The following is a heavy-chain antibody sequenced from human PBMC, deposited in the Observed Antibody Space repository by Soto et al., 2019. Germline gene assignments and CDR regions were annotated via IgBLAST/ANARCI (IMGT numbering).Heavy chain of an antibody. CDR2: ISGDIVYI. D-gene: IGHD5-18*01. CDR3: ARGYSYTQPVFDY. V-gene: IGHV3-21*04. Sequence: GGSLRLSCVASGFNFGIYSMNWVRQAPGKGLEWVSCISGDIVYIYYADSVKGRFTISRDNFKNTLYLQMNSLRAEDTAVYYCARGYSYTQPVFDYWGLGTLVTVSS. CDR1: GFNFGIYS. J-gene: IGHJ4*02.